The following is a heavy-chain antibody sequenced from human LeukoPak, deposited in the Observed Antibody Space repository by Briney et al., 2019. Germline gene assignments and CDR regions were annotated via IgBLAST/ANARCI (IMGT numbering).Heavy chain of an antibody. Sequence: SETLSLTCAVSGDSFSSHYWTWIRQSPGTGLEWIGYIFHIVRTNYNPSLKSRVTISIDTSKNQFSLKLRSVTAADTAVYYCARDLVTVTKGFDIWGQGTMVSVSS. CDR2: IFHIVRT. V-gene: IGHV4-59*11. J-gene: IGHJ3*02. D-gene: IGHD4-17*01. CDR3: ARDLVTVTKGFDI. CDR1: GDSFSSHY.